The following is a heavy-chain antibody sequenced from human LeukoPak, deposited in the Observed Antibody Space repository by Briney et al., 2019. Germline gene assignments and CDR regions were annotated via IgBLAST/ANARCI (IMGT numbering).Heavy chain of an antibody. D-gene: IGHD5-24*01. V-gene: IGHV3-7*03. J-gene: IGHJ4*02. CDR3: ARTPDGPDY. CDR1: GFIFSTYW. CDR2: LKQDGGEK. Sequence: PGGSLRLSCAASGFIFSTYWMTWFRQAPGKGLEWVANLKQDGGEKYYMDSVRGRFIISRDNAKNSLYLRMNSLRAEDTAVYYCARTPDGPDYWGQGTLVTVSS.